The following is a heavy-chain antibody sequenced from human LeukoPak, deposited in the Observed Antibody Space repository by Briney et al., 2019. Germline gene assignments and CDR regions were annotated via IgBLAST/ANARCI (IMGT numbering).Heavy chain of an antibody. D-gene: IGHD6-13*01. V-gene: IGHV3-48*01. CDR1: GSTFSSHT. Sequence: GGSLRLSCAASGSTFSSHTMNWVRQAPGKGLEWISYISNTGSVIYYADSVKGRFTISRDNSKNTLYLQMNSLRAEDTAVYYCAKSASIAAAGDAFDIWGQGTMVTVSS. CDR3: AKSASIAAAGDAFDI. CDR2: ISNTGSVI. J-gene: IGHJ3*02.